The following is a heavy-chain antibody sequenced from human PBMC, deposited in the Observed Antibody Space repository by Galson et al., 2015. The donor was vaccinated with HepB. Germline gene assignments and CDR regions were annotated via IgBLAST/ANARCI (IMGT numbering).Heavy chain of an antibody. CDR2: INPYNGNT. CDR1: GYTFTSYN. Sequence: SVKVSCKASGYTFTSYNIIWVRQAPGQGLEWMGWINPYNGNTNYPQKLQGRVTMTTDTSTSTAYMELRSLTSDDTAVYYCARDSGGRGTFDIWGQGTMVTVSS. CDR3: ARDSGGRGTFDI. V-gene: IGHV1-18*04. J-gene: IGHJ3*02. D-gene: IGHD3-16*01.